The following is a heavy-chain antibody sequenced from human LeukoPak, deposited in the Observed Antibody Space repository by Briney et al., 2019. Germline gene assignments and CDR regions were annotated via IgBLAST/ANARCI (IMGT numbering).Heavy chain of an antibody. V-gene: IGHV4-59*08. Sequence: SETLSLTCTVSGGSISSYYWSWIRQPPGKGLEWIGYIYYSGSTNYNPSLKSRVTISVDTSKNQFSLKLSSVTAADTAVYYCARHSDYYDSSGYSGFDYWGQGTLVTVSS. D-gene: IGHD3-22*01. CDR2: IYYSGST. J-gene: IGHJ4*02. CDR3: ARHSDYYDSSGYSGFDY. CDR1: GGSISSYY.